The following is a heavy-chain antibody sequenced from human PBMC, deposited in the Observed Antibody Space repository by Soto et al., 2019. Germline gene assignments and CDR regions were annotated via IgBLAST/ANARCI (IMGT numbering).Heavy chain of an antibody. CDR1: GFTFSSYS. D-gene: IGHD6-6*01. J-gene: IGHJ4*02. V-gene: IGHV3-48*02. Sequence: EVHLVESGGGLVQPGGSLRLSCAASGFTFSSYSMNWVRQAPGKGLEWVSYISGSSSTIYYPDSVKGRFTISRDNAKNSLYLQMNSLRDEDTAVYYWVRWDWTGSIAALAGYFDYWGQGTLVTVSS. CDR3: VRWDWTGSIAALAGYFDY. CDR2: ISGSSSTI.